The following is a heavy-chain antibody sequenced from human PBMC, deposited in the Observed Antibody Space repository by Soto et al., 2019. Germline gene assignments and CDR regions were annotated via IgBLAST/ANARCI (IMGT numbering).Heavy chain of an antibody. Sequence: SETRSLTCAVSGGSISSSNCWSWVRQPPWKGLEWIGEIDHSGSTNYNPSLKSRVTISVDKSKSRFSLKLSSVTAADTAVYYCARTIVVVPADIRGWFDQWGQGTLVTVSS. CDR1: GGSISSSNC. D-gene: IGHD2-2*02. V-gene: IGHV4-4*02. CDR3: ARTIVVVPADIRGWFDQ. CDR2: IDHSGST. J-gene: IGHJ5*02.